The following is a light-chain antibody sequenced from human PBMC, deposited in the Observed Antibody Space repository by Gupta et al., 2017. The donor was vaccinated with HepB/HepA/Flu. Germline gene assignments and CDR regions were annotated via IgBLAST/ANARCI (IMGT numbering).Light chain of an antibody. Sequence: EIVLTQSPGTLSLSAGGRATLSCRASQSVSSTYLAWYQRKPGQAPRLLIYAASSRATGIPDRFSGGGSGTDFTLTISRLEPEDFAVYYCQLFRSEPPGYTFGQGTKVEIK. CDR3: QLFRSEPPGYT. CDR1: QSVSSTY. V-gene: IGKV3-20*01. J-gene: IGKJ2*01. CDR2: AAS.